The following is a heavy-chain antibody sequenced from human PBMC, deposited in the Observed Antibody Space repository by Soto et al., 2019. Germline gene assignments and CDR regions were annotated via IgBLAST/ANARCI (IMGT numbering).Heavy chain of an antibody. CDR3: TRDRREACGRYYGMDV. Sequence: EVQRVDSGGGLVQPGRSLRLSCTASGFTFGDYAMSWVRQAPGKGLEWVGFIRSKAYGGTTEYAASVKGRFTISRDDSNSIAYLQMNSLKTEDTAVYYCTRDRREACGRYYGMDVWGQGTTVTVSS. CDR2: IRSKAYGGTT. V-gene: IGHV3-49*04. D-gene: IGHD1-26*01. J-gene: IGHJ6*02. CDR1: GFTFGDYA.